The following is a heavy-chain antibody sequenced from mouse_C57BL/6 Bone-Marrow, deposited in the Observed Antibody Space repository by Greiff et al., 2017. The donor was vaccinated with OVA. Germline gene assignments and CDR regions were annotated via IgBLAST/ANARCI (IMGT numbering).Heavy chain of an antibody. CDR3: ARTEDITTVVDPFDY. D-gene: IGHD1-1*01. CDR1: GYTFTSYW. J-gene: IGHJ2*01. CDR2: IDPSDSYT. V-gene: IGHV1-59*01. Sequence: QVQLQQPGAELVRPGTSVKLSCKASGYTFTSYWMHWVKQRPGQGLEWIGVIDPSDSYTNYNQKFKGKATLTVDTSSSPAYMQLSSLTSEDSAVYYCARTEDITTVVDPFDYWGQGTTLTVSS.